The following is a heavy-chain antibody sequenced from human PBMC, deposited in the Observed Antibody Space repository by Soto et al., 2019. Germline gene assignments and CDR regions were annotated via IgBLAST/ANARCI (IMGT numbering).Heavy chain of an antibody. J-gene: IGHJ4*02. CDR3: AKDLTYYYDSSGYYPFDY. D-gene: IGHD3-22*01. CDR1: GFTFSSYA. V-gene: IGHV3-23*01. Sequence: EVQLLESGGGLVQPGGSLRLSCAASGFTFSSYAMSWVRQAPGKGLEWVSAISGSGGSTYYADSVKGRFTISRDNSKNPLYLQMNSLRAEDTAVYYCAKDLTYYYDSSGYYPFDYWGQGTLVTVSS. CDR2: ISGSGGST.